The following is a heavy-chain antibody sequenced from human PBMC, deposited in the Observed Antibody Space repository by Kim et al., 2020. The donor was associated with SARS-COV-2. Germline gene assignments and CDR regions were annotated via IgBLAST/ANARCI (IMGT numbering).Heavy chain of an antibody. V-gene: IGHV3-23*01. J-gene: IGHJ4*02. Sequence: GGSLRLSCAASGFTFSSYAMNWVRQAPGKGLEWVSVIGGSGYHTYYADSVKGRFTFSSANYKKTLFLQMKILRAETTAIYYCAKDTGRRSFVYWGQGTL. CDR1: GFTFSSYA. D-gene: IGHD2-8*02. CDR2: IGGSGYHT. CDR3: AKDTGRRSFVY.